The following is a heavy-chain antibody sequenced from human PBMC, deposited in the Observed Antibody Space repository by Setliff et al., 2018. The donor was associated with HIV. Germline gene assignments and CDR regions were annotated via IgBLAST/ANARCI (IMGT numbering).Heavy chain of an antibody. Sequence: SETLSLTCTVSGGSLSTDSYYWSWIRQPAGKGLEWIGHVYTSGSTDYNPSLKSRATISVETSKRQFSLNLTSVTAADTAMYFCAIQRGDVDWYLSVVHWGQGKLV. D-gene: IGHD3-9*01. J-gene: IGHJ5*02. CDR3: AIQRGDVDWYLSVVH. V-gene: IGHV4-61*09. CDR2: VYTSGST. CDR1: GGSLSTDSYY.